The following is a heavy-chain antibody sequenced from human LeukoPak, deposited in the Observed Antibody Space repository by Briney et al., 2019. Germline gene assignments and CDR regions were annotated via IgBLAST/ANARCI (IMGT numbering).Heavy chain of an antibody. J-gene: IGHJ4*02. CDR1: GYTFTDYY. V-gene: IGHV1-2*02. Sequence: ASVTVSCKASGYTFTDYYIHWVRQAPGQGLEWMGWINLNSGSTNYAQNLQGRVSMTRDTSISTAHMELSRLRSDDTAVYYCARDYVDNFDSYGYKALDQWGQGTLVIVSS. CDR3: ARDYVDNFDSYGYKALDQ. CDR2: INLNSGST. D-gene: IGHD3-22*01.